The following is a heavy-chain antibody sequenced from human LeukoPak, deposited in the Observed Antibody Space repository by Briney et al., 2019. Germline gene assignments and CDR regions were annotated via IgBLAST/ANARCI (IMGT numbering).Heavy chain of an antibody. Sequence: ASVKVSCTASGYTLPDYYIHWVRQAPGQGLEWMGWINPKSGGTKYAQKFQDRVTMTRDTSISTAYMELSRLRSDDTAVYYCARVDYDDYLGNFDYWGQGTLVTVSS. CDR3: ARVDYDDYLGNFDY. D-gene: IGHD4-17*01. CDR1: GYTLPDYY. V-gene: IGHV1-2*02. CDR2: INPKSGGT. J-gene: IGHJ4*02.